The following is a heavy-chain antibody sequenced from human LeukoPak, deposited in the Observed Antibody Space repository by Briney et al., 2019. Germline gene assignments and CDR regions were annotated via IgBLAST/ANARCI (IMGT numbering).Heavy chain of an antibody. V-gene: IGHV3-23*01. Sequence: GGSLRLSCAASGFTFSSYAMSTVRQAPGKGLEWVSAISGSGGSTYYADSVKGRFTIPRHNSKNTLYLQMNSLRADDTAVYYCAEGSGDFWSGYYAYWCHGTLVTDSP. CDR3: AEGSGDFWSGYYAY. CDR2: ISGSGGST. CDR1: GFTFSSYA. J-gene: IGHJ4*01. D-gene: IGHD3-3*01.